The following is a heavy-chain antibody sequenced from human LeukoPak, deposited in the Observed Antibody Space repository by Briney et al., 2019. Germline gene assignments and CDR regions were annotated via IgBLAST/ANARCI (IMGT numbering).Heavy chain of an antibody. D-gene: IGHD3-3*01. Sequence: SETLSLTCTVSGGSISSGGYYWSWIRQPPGKGLEWIGYIYHSGSTYYNPSLKSRVTISVDRSKNQFSLKLSSVTAADTAVYYCARIRFLEWLFPPRNWFDPWGQGTLVTVSS. CDR3: ARIRFLEWLFPPRNWFDP. CDR1: GGSISSGGYY. V-gene: IGHV4-30-2*01. CDR2: IYHSGST. J-gene: IGHJ5*02.